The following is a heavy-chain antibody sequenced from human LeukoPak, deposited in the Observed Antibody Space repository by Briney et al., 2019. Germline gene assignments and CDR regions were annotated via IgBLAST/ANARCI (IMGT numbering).Heavy chain of an antibody. CDR3: AKDPRTAAAYYFDY. Sequence: TGGSLRLSCAASGFTFSSYTMNWVRQAPGKGLEWVAVISRDGRDKHHADSVKGRFTISRDNSKNTLYLQMDSLRAEDTAVYFCAKDPRTAAAYYFDYWGQGILVTVSS. CDR2: ISRDGRDK. D-gene: IGHD6-13*01. J-gene: IGHJ4*02. CDR1: GFTFSSYT. V-gene: IGHV3-30*18.